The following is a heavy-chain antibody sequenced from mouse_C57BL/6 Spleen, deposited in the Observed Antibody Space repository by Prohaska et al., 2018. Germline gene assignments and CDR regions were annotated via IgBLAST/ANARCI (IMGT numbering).Heavy chain of an antibody. V-gene: IGHV1-62-3*01. Sequence: QAQLQQPGAELVKPGASVKLSCKASGYTFTSYWMHWVKQRPGRGLEWIGRIDPDSCGTKYNEKFKSKATLTVDKPSSTAYMQVSSLTSEDSAVYYCARSDYSNYVGAYWGQGTLVTVSA. J-gene: IGHJ3*01. CDR3: ARSDYSNYVGAY. CDR2: IDPDSCGT. CDR1: GYTFTSYW. D-gene: IGHD2-5*01.